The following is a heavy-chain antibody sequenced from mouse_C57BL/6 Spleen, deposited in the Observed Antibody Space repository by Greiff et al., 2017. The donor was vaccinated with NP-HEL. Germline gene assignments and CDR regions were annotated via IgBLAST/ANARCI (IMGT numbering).Heavy chain of an antibody. D-gene: IGHD2-2*01. CDR1: GYTFTDYY. V-gene: IGHV1-26*01. CDR2: INPNNGGT. J-gene: IGHJ4*01. Sequence: EVQLQQSGPELVKPGASVKISCKASGYTFTDYYMNWVKQSHGKSLEWIGDINPNNGGTSYNQKFKGKATLTVDKSSSTAYMELRSLTSEDSAVYYCAREGDGYDYAMDYWGQGTSVTVSS. CDR3: AREGDGYDYAMDY.